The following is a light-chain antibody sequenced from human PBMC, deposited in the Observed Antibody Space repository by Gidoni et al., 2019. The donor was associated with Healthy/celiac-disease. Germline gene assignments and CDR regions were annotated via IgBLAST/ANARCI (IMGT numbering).Light chain of an antibody. J-gene: IGKJ4*01. CDR1: QGISSA. CDR3: QQFNNYPQT. V-gene: IGKV1D-13*01. Sequence: AFNLPQPPSSLSASVGDRVTITCRASQGISSALAWYQQKPGKAPKLLIYDASSLESGVPSRFSGSGSGTDFTLTISSLQPEDFATYYCQQFNNYPQTFGGGTKVEIK. CDR2: DAS.